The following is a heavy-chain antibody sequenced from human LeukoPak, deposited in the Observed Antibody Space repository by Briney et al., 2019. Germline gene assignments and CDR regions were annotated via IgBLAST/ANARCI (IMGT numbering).Heavy chain of an antibody. D-gene: IGHD6-19*01. Sequence: PSETLSLTCTVSGYSITSDYFWGWIRQSPGQQLEWIGTILHRGSTYFNPSLKSRVTMSIDTSKNQFSLKLSSVTAADTAVYYCARTTYQWHEKYYFDYWGQGTLVTVSS. J-gene: IGHJ4*02. CDR3: ARTTYQWHEKYYFDY. CDR2: ILHRGST. CDR1: GYSITSDYF. V-gene: IGHV4-38-2*02.